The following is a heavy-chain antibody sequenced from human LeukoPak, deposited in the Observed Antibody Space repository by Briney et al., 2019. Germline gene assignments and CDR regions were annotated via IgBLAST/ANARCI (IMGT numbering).Heavy chain of an antibody. V-gene: IGHV1-69*05. CDR1: GGTFSSYA. CDR3: AGGPYDSSHFDY. D-gene: IGHD3-22*01. J-gene: IGHJ4*02. CDR2: IIPIFATA. Sequence: GSSVKVSCKASGGTFSSYAISWVRHAPGQGLEWVGRIIPIFATANYAQNFQGRVTITTDESTSTAYIELSSLRSQHPALNYCAGGPYDSSHFDYWGQGTLVTVSS.